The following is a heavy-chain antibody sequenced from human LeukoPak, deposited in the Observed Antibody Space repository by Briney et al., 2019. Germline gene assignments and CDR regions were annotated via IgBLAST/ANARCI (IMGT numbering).Heavy chain of an antibody. CDR3: TNSSAWL. J-gene: IGHJ4*02. CDR2: IRSKDNNYAT. CDR1: GFTFSGSA. D-gene: IGHD6-13*01. Sequence: GGSLRLSCAASGFTFSGSAMHGVRQASGKGLEWVGRIRSKDNNYATSYGASVKGRFTISRDGSKDTAYLQMNSLKTEDTAVYYCTNSSAWLWGQGTLVTVSS. V-gene: IGHV3-73*01.